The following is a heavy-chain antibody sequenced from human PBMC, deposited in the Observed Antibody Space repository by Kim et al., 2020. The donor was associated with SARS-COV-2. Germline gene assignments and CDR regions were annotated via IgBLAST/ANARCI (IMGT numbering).Heavy chain of an antibody. D-gene: IGHD3-10*01. Sequence: GGNTSYAQKFTGGVTMTRETSTSTVYMELSSLRSEDTAVYYCARGGDYFDYWGQGTLVTVSS. CDR2: GGNT. J-gene: IGHJ4*02. V-gene: IGHV1-46*01. CDR3: ARGGDYFDY.